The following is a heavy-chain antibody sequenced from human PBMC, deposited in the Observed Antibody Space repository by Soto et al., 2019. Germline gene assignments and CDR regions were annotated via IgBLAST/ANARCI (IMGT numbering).Heavy chain of an antibody. V-gene: IGHV1-18*01. Sequence: ASVKVSCKASGYTFTSYGISWVLQAPGQGLEWMGWISAYNGNTNYAQKLQGRVTMTTDTSTSTAYMELRSLRSDDTAVYYCARHDSSGYYYYFDYWGQGTLVTVSS. J-gene: IGHJ4*02. CDR1: GYTFTSYG. D-gene: IGHD3-22*01. CDR2: ISAYNGNT. CDR3: ARHDSSGYYYYFDY.